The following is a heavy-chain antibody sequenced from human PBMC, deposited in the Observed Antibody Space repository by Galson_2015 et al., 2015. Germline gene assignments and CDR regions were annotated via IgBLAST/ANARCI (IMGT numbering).Heavy chain of an antibody. D-gene: IGHD2-2*02. J-gene: IGHJ4*02. CDR2: IIPIFRTS. CDR3: ATRGGDCSSTSCYTILDY. V-gene: IGHV1-69*13. CDR1: GGTFSTYA. Sequence: SVKVSCKASGGTFSTYAISWVRQVPGQGLEWMGGIIPIFRTSTYAQKFQGRVTNTADESTSTVYMDLSSLTSEDTAVYYCATRGGDCSSTSCYTILDYWGQGTLVTVSS.